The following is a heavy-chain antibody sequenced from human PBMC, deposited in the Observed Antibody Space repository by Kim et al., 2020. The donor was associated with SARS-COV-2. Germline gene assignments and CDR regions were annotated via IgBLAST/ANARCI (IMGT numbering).Heavy chain of an antibody. D-gene: IGHD3-9*01. J-gene: IGHJ3*02. CDR3: ARQGYNFLTAYSDAFD. CDR2: IYYSGSS. V-gene: IGHV4-39*01. CDR1: GGSISSSNYY. Sequence: SETLSLTCTVSGGSISSSNYYWGWIRQPPGKGLEWIGSIYYSGSSYYNPSLKSRVTISVDTSKSQFPLKLTSVTAADTAVYYCARQGYNFLTAYSDAFD.